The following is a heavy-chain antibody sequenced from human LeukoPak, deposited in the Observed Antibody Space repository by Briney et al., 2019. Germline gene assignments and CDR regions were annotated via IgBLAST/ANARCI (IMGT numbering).Heavy chain of an antibody. J-gene: IGHJ6*02. D-gene: IGHD3-9*01. CDR2: ISDLSNNR. CDR3: ARGALFSIFYGMDV. CDR1: GFTFSDYY. V-gene: IGHV3-11*04. Sequence: PGGSLRLSCAASGFTFSDYYMSWIRQASGKGLEWLSYISDLSNNRYYADTVKGRFIISRDDAKNSVYLQMSSLRAEDTAVYYCARGALFSIFYGMDVWGQGTTVTVSS.